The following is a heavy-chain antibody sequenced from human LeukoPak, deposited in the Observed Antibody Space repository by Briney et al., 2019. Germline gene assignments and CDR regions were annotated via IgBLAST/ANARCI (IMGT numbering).Heavy chain of an antibody. Sequence: GRSLRLSCAASGFTFSSYGMHWVRQAPGKGLEWVAVIWYDGSNKYYADSVKGRFTISRDNSKNTLYLQMNSLRAEDTAVYYCARDQVDSSSWLDYWGQGTLVTVSS. CDR3: ARDQVDSSSWLDY. J-gene: IGHJ4*02. CDR2: IWYDGSNK. V-gene: IGHV3-33*01. D-gene: IGHD6-13*01. CDR1: GFTFSSYG.